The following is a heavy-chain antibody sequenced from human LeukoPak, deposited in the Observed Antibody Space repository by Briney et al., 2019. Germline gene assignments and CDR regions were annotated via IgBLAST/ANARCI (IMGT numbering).Heavy chain of an antibody. V-gene: IGHV1-69*05. J-gene: IGHJ5*02. CDR2: IIPIFGTA. CDR3: AREIVATMGGNWFDP. CDR1: GGTFSSYA. D-gene: IGHD5-12*01. Sequence: SVKVSCXASGGTFSSYAISWVRQAPGQGLEWMGRIIPIFGTANYAQKFQGRVTITTDESTSTAYMELSSLRSEDTAVYYCAREIVATMGGNWFDPWGQGTLVTVSS.